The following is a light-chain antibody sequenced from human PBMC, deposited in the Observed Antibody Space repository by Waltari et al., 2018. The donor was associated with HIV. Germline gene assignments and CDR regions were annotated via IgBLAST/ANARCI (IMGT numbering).Light chain of an antibody. CDR2: KAS. J-gene: IGKJ4*01. Sequence: DIQMTQSLSTLSASDGDKIIITCRASQSISNWLAWFQQKPGKAPKLLIYKASNLESGVPSRFSGSGSGTEFTLTINSLQPDDFATYFCQQYSSDPLTFGRGTRVEVK. CDR1: QSISNW. CDR3: QQYSSDPLT. V-gene: IGKV1-5*03.